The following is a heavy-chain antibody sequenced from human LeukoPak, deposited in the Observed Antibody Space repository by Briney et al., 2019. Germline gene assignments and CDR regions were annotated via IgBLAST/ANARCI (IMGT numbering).Heavy chain of an antibody. V-gene: IGHV4-61*02. Sequence: RPSETLSLTCTVSGGSISSGNYYYSWIRQPAGKGLEWIGRLYTSGSTNYNPSLKSRVSMSVDTSKKQFSLRLSSVTAADTAIYYCASDYFDRTGYYGFIYWGQGSLVTISS. D-gene: IGHD3-22*01. CDR2: LYTSGST. CDR1: GGSISSGNYY. CDR3: ASDYFDRTGYYGFIY. J-gene: IGHJ4*02.